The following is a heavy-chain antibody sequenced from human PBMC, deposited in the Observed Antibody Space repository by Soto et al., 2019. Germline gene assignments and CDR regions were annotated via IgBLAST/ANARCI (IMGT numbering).Heavy chain of an antibody. J-gene: IGHJ6*02. CDR2: MNPNSGNT. Sequence: QVQLVQSGAEVKKPGASVKVSCKASGYTFTSYDINWVRQATGQGLEWMGWMNPNSGNTGYAQKFQGRATMTRNTSISTAYRELSSLRSEDTAVYYCARGLGRYCGGDCRGMDVWGQGTTVTVSS. D-gene: IGHD2-21*02. CDR1: GYTFTSYD. CDR3: ARGLGRYCGGDCRGMDV. V-gene: IGHV1-8*01.